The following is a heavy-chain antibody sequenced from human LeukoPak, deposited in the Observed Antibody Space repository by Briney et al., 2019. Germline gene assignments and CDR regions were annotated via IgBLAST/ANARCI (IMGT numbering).Heavy chain of an antibody. V-gene: IGHV3-66*02. CDR1: GFTFSSYS. CDR2: IYSGGST. CDR3: ARDGGSSGFDP. J-gene: IGHJ5*02. D-gene: IGHD6-6*01. Sequence: GGSLRLSCAASGFTFSSYSMSWVRQAPGKGLEWVSVIYSGGSTYYADSVKGRFTISRDNSKNTLYLQMNSLRAEDTAVYYCARDGGSSGFDPWGQGTLVTVSS.